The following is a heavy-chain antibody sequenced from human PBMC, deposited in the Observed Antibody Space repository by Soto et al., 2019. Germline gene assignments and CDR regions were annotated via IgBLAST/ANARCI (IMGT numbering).Heavy chain of an antibody. CDR1: GFTFSSYG. J-gene: IGHJ1*01. CDR3: AKDDYYDSSGTFQH. Sequence: GGSLRLSCAASGFTFSSYGMHWVRQAPGKGLEWVAVISYDGSNKYYADSVKGRFTISRDNSKNTLYLQMNSLRAEDTAVYYCAKDDYYDSSGTFQHWCQGTLVTVSS. V-gene: IGHV3-30*18. D-gene: IGHD3-22*01. CDR2: ISYDGSNK.